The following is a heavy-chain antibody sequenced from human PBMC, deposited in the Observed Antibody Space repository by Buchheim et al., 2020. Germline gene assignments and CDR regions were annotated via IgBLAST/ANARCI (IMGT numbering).Heavy chain of an antibody. Sequence: QVQLVQSGAEVKKPGSSVKVSCKASGGTFSSYAISWVRQAPGQGLEWMGGIIPIFGTANYAQKFQGRATITADESTSTAYMELSSLRSEDTAVYYCARDSGHSSSWYKVPYYYYGMDVWGQGTT. J-gene: IGHJ6*02. CDR1: GGTFSSYA. CDR2: IIPIFGTA. CDR3: ARDSGHSSSWYKVPYYYYGMDV. D-gene: IGHD6-13*01. V-gene: IGHV1-69*01.